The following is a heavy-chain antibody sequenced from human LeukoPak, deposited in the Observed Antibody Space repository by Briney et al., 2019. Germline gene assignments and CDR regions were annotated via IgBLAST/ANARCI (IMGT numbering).Heavy chain of an antibody. J-gene: IGHJ4*02. Sequence: PGGSLRLSCAASGFTFSSYGMHWVRRAPGKGLEWVAVIWYDGSNKYYADSVKGRFTISRDNSKNTLYLQMNSLRAEDTAVYYCAREGGRYCSSTSCYPMAFDYWGQGTLVTVSS. D-gene: IGHD2-2*01. CDR2: IWYDGSNK. CDR1: GFTFSSYG. CDR3: AREGGRYCSSTSCYPMAFDY. V-gene: IGHV3-33*01.